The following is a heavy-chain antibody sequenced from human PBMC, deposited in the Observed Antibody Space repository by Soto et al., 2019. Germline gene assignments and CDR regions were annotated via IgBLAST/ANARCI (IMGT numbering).Heavy chain of an antibody. J-gene: IGHJ4*02. D-gene: IGHD3-22*01. Sequence: GGALRLSCLASGLTFSSYPMHWGRQAPGEGLERVALIWYDGSNKYYVDSVKGRFTISRDNSTNTLYLQMNSLRAADTAVYYCARESHYHDSGGYHYLPYSWGQGTLVTVSS. V-gene: IGHV3-33*08. CDR1: GLTFSSYP. CDR3: ARESHYHDSGGYHYLPYS. CDR2: IWYDGSNK.